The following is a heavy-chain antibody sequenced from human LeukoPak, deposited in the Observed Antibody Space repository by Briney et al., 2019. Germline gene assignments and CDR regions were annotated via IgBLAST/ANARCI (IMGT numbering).Heavy chain of an antibody. Sequence: PGGSLRLSCVASGFTVSSNSMNWVRQAPGKGLEWVSNIYPGGNTHYADSVEGRFTISRDNSKNTLYLQMNSLKTEDTAVYYCTTDSGWQFDYWGQGTLVTVSS. D-gene: IGHD6-19*01. J-gene: IGHJ4*02. CDR3: TTDSGWQFDY. CDR2: IYPGGNT. CDR1: GFTVSSNS. V-gene: IGHV3-53*01.